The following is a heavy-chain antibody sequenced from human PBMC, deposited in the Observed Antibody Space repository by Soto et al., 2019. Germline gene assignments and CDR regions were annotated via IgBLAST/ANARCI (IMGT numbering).Heavy chain of an antibody. J-gene: IGHJ5*02. V-gene: IGHV3-30*09. CDR3: VRDNGQSVGVTSRAGHGFGP. CDR2: ISYGGTYK. CDR1: GFNFSAHD. D-gene: IGHD2-21*02. Sequence: GGSLSLSCVAYGFNFSAHDMHWVRQAPGKXLEWVAGISYGGTYKHYGDSVKRRFAISRDNSMSTMALQMNNLRLDDSALYYCVRDNGQSVGVTSRAGHGFGPWGRGNLVTLFS.